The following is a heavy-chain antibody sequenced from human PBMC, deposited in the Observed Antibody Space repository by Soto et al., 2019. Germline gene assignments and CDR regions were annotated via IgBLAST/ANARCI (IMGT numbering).Heavy chain of an antibody. V-gene: IGHV1-3*01. D-gene: IGHD1-26*01. Sequence: ASVKVSCKASGYPFTSYAMHWVRQAPGQRLEWMGWINAGNGNTKYSQKFQGRVTITRDTSASTAYMELSSLRSEDTAVYYCARGGSLYWYFDLWGRGTLVTVS. CDR1: GYPFTSYA. CDR3: ARGGSLYWYFDL. J-gene: IGHJ2*01. CDR2: INAGNGNT.